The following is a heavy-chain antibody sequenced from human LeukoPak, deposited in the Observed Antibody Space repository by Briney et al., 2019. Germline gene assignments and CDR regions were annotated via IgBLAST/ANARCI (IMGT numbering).Heavy chain of an antibody. Sequence: GGSLTLSCAASGFTFSSYAMHWVRQAPGKGLEWVAVISYDGSNKYYADSVKGRFTISRDNSKNTLYLQMNSLRAEDTAVYYCARVGDYWGQGTLVTVSS. CDR1: GFTFSSYA. V-gene: IGHV3-30*04. CDR2: ISYDGSNK. J-gene: IGHJ4*02. CDR3: ARVGDY.